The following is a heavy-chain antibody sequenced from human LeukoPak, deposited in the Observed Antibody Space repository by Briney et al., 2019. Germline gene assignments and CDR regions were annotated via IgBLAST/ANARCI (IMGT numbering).Heavy chain of an antibody. J-gene: IGHJ3*02. CDR2: IIPIFGTA. D-gene: IGHD2-15*01. CDR1: GGTFSSYA. V-gene: IGHV1-69*01. CDR3: ARATAAYCSGGSCYQGDDAFDI. Sequence: SVKVSFKASGGTFSSYAISWVRQAPGQGLEWMGGIIPIFGTANYAQKFQGRVTITADESTSTAYMELSSLRSEDTAVYYCARATAAYCSGGSCYQGDDAFDIWGQGTMVTVSS.